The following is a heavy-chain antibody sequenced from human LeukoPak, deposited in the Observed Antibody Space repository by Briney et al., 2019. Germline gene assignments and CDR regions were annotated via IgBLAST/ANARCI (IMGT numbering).Heavy chain of an antibody. CDR1: GFTVSSNY. J-gene: IGHJ4*02. CDR3: ARAATVTAESAFGY. V-gene: IGHV3-66*03. D-gene: IGHD4-17*01. CDR2: TYSNGRT. Sequence: GGSLRLSCAASGFTVSSNYMSWVRQAPGKGLEWVSVTYSNGRTYYADSVKGRFTISRDISKNTLYLQMGSLRTEDMAVYYCARAATVTAESAFGYWGQGTLVTVSS.